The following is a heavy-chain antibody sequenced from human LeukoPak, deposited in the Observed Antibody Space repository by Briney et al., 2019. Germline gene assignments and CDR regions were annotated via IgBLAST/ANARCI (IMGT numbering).Heavy chain of an antibody. CDR1: GGSISSGDYY. Sequence: SQTLSLTCTVSGGSISSGDYYWSWIRQPPGKGLEWIGYIYHSGSTYYNPSLKSRVTISVDRSKNQFSLKLSSVTAADTAVYYCARAGWELLQKAFDIWGQGTMVTVSS. CDR2: IYHSGST. V-gene: IGHV4-30-4*01. CDR3: ARAGWELLQKAFDI. J-gene: IGHJ3*02. D-gene: IGHD1-26*01.